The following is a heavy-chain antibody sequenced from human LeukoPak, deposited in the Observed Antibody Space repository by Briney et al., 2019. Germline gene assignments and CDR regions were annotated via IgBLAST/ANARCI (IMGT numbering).Heavy chain of an antibody. Sequence: SQTLSLTCAISGDSVSSNSAAWNWISQSPSRGLEWLGRTYYRSKWYNDYAVSVKSRITINPDTSKNQFSLQLNSVTPEDTAVYYCARAIPYRRSSSEFDYWGQGTLVTVSS. CDR1: GDSVSSNSAA. V-gene: IGHV6-1*01. CDR2: TYYRSKWYN. CDR3: ARAIPYRRSSSEFDY. J-gene: IGHJ4*02. D-gene: IGHD6-6*01.